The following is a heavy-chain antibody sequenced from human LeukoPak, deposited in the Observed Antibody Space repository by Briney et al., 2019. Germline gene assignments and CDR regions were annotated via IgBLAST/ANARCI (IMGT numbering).Heavy chain of an antibody. J-gene: IGHJ4*02. V-gene: IGHV4-4*07. CDR1: GGSISSYY. CDR2: IYTSGST. CDR3: ARLHPDCGGDCYSLDY. D-gene: IGHD2-21*01. Sequence: SETLSLTCTVSGGSISSYYWSWIRQPAGKGLEWIGRIYTSGSTNYNPSLKSRVTMSVDTSKNQFSLKLSSVTAADTAVYYCARLHPDCGGDCYSLDYWGQGTLVTVSS.